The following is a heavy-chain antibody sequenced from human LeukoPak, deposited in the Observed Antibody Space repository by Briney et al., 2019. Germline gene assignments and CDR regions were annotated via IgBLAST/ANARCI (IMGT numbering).Heavy chain of an antibody. Sequence: GGSLRLSCAASGFTFSSYSMNWVRQAPGKGLEWVSSISSSSSYIYYADSVKGRFTISRDNAKNSLYLQMNSLRAEDTAVYYCARDGYGDYVFDYWGQGTLVTVSS. J-gene: IGHJ4*02. CDR2: ISSSSSYI. D-gene: IGHD4-17*01. CDR1: GFTFSSYS. V-gene: IGHV3-21*01. CDR3: ARDGYGDYVFDY.